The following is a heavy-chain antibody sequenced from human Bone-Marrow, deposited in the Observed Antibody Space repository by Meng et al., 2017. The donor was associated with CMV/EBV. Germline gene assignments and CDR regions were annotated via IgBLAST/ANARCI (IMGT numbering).Heavy chain of an antibody. J-gene: IGHJ5*02. CDR3: ARGGAVLRFLEWFRWFDP. D-gene: IGHD3-3*01. V-gene: IGHV1-2*02. Sequence: ASVKVSCKASGYTFTGYYMHWVRQAPGQGLEWMGWINPNSGGTNYAQKFQGRVTMTRDTSISTAYMELSRLRSDDTAVYYCARGGAVLRFLEWFRWFDPWGQRTLVTVSS. CDR2: INPNSGGT. CDR1: GYTFTGYY.